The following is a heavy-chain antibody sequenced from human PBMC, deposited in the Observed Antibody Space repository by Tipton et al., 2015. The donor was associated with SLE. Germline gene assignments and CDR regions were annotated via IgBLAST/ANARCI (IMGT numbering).Heavy chain of an antibody. CDR1: YGSISGYY. CDR2: IYYTGSA. CDR3: AGDRLDLDETENTFEL. J-gene: IGHJ3*01. V-gene: IGHV4-59*01. Sequence: TLSLTCTVSYGSISGYYWAWIRQPPGKGPEWIGYIYYTGSASYSLSLNSRVSMSVDTSRNQFSLRLSSVTAADTAVYFCAGDRLDLDETENTFELWGQGTMVTVSS. D-gene: IGHD6-19*01.